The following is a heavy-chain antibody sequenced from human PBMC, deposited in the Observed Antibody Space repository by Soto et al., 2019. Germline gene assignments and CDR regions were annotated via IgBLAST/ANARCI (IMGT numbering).Heavy chain of an antibody. CDR2: LIPVFDTP. CDR1: GSFYA. V-gene: IGHV1-69*01. J-gene: IGHJ6*02. CDR3: ASTPVTGRYSYYGMDA. Sequence: QVQPVQSGSEVKKPGSSVRVSCKTGSFYAVSWVRQAPGQGLEWMGGLIPVFDTPSYAQKFQGRVTITADESKSTAYMELSSLRSEDTAHYYCASTPVTGRYSYYGMDAWDQGIAVTVSS. D-gene: IGHD4-4*01.